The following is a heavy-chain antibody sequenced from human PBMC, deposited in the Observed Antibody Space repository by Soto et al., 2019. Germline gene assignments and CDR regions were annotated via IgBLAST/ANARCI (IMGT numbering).Heavy chain of an antibody. CDR1: GDSFTSSDW. V-gene: IGHV4-4*02. CDR3: ARSPRRGDGKWWLDY. D-gene: IGHD2-15*01. Sequence: QVQLQESGPGLVKPSGTPALTCAASGDSFTSSDWWTWAREPPGKGLEWIGDILHTGHTDYSPSLKSPVTISVDPSNRQFSLSLTSVTAAATAVYYCARSPRRGDGKWWLDYWCQGTLVTVSS. CDR2: ILHTGHT. J-gene: IGHJ4*02.